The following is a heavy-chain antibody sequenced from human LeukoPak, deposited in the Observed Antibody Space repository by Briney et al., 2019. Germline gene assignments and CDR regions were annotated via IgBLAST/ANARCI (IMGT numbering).Heavy chain of an antibody. Sequence: GGSLRLSCAASGFTFSDYYMSWIRQAPGQGLEWVACISHSSGFTNYADSVKGRFAISRDNAKNSLYLQMNSLRAEDTAVYYCAKDRLYCSSTSCPLEFDYWGQGILVTVSS. V-gene: IGHV3-11*05. J-gene: IGHJ4*02. CDR3: AKDRLYCSSTSCPLEFDY. D-gene: IGHD2-2*01. CDR1: GFTFSDYY. CDR2: ISHSSGFT.